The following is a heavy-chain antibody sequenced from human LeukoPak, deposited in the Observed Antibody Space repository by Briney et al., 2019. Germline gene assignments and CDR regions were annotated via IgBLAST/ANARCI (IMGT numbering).Heavy chain of an antibody. CDR1: GFAFSSYA. J-gene: IGHJ3*02. CDR3: AKDGKVGGGSPSDAVDI. CDR2: ISGGGSTT. Sequence: GGSLRLSCAASGFAFSSYAMSWVRQAPGKGLEWVSVISGGGSTTFYAASVKGRFTISRDNSKHSLYLQMNSLRAEDTAVYYCAKDGKVGGGSPSDAVDIWGQGTMVTVSS. V-gene: IGHV3-23*01. D-gene: IGHD3-16*01.